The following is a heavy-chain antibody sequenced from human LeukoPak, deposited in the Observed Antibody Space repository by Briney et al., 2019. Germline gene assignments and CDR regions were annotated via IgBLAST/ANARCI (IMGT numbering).Heavy chain of an antibody. J-gene: IGHJ4*02. CDR2: INHSGST. CDR1: GGSFSGYY. Sequence: SSETLSLTCAVYGGSFSGYYWSWIRQPPGKGLEWIGEINHSGSTNYNPSLKSRVTISVDTSKNQFSLKLSSVTAADTAVYYCASRVQPKGGDYWGQGTLVTVSS. CDR3: ASRVQPKGGDY. D-gene: IGHD1-1*01. V-gene: IGHV4-34*01.